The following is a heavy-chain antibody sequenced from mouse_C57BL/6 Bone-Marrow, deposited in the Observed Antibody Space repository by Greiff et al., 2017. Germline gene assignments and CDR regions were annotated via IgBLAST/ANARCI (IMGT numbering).Heavy chain of an antibody. V-gene: IGHV1-81*01. CDR2: IYPRSGNT. Sequence: QVQLQQSGAELARPGASVKLSCKASGYTFTSYGISWVKQRTGQGLEWIGEIYPRSGNTYYNEKFKGKATLTADKSSSTAYMELRSLTYEDSAVYFCARNWDEGYWGQGTTLTVSS. CDR3: ARNWDEGY. J-gene: IGHJ2*01. CDR1: GYTFTSYG. D-gene: IGHD4-1*01.